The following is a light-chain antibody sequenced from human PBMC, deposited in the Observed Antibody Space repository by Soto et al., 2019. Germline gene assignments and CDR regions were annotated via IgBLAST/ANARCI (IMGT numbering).Light chain of an antibody. CDR1: QSISSW. CDR2: GAS. Sequence: DIQMTQSPSTLSASVGDRVTITCRASQSISSWLAWYQQKPGKAPKLLMYGASNLESEIPSRFRGSGSGTDFTLTISSLQPEDFATYYCLQDYNYRRTVGQGTKVDSK. CDR3: LQDYNYRRT. J-gene: IGKJ1*01. V-gene: IGKV1-5*01.